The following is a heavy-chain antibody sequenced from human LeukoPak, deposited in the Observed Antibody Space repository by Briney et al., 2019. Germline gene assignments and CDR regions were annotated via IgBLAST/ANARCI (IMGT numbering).Heavy chain of an antibody. D-gene: IGHD3-3*01. CDR1: GYSFTSYW. V-gene: IGHV5-51*01. CDR2: IYPGDSDT. CDR3: ARHPPDFWSGYGPHYYMDV. J-gene: IGHJ6*03. Sequence: GESLKISCKGSGYSFTSYWIGWVRQMPGKGLEWMGIIYPGDSDTRYSPSFQGQVTISADKSISNAYLQWSSLKASDTAMYYCARHPPDFWSGYGPHYYMDVWGKGTTVTVSS.